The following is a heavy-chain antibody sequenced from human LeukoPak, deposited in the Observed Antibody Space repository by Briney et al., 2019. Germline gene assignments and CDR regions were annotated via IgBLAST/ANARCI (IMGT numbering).Heavy chain of an antibody. CDR1: GYSFTSYW. CDR2: IYPGDSDT. CDR3: ARRGYDAEWFDP. V-gene: IGHV5-51*01. J-gene: IGHJ5*02. D-gene: IGHD5-12*01. Sequence: GESLKISCKASGYSFTSYWIGWVRQIPGKGLEWMGIIYPGDSDTRYNPSFQGQVIISADKSIGTAYLQWSSLKATDSAMYYCARRGYDAEWFDPWGQGTLVTVSS.